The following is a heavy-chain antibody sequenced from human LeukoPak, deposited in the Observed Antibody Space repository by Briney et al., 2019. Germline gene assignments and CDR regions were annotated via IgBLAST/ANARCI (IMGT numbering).Heavy chain of an antibody. CDR3: ATVMVYGYYFDY. V-gene: IGHV1-24*01. CDR2: FDPEDGET. D-gene: IGHD2-8*01. J-gene: IGHJ4*02. Sequence: ASVKVSCKVSGYTLTELSMYWVRQAPGKGLEWMGGFDPEDGETIYAQKFQGRVTMTEDTSTDTAYMELSSLRSEDTAVYYCATVMVYGYYFDYWGQGTLVTVSS. CDR1: GYTLTELS.